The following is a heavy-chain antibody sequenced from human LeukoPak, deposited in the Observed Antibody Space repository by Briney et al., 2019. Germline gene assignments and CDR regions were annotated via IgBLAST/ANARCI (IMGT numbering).Heavy chain of an antibody. CDR2: TYYRSKWYN. J-gene: IGHJ4*02. CDR3: GRGSSSGTYS. V-gene: IGHV6-1*01. Sequence: SQTLSLTCAISGDSVSSNSAAWDWIRQSPSRGLEWLGRTYYRSKWYNDYALSVKSRITTNADTSKNQFSLLLNFVTPEDTAVYYCGRGSSSGTYSWGQGTLVTVSS. D-gene: IGHD6-19*01. CDR1: GDSVSSNSAA.